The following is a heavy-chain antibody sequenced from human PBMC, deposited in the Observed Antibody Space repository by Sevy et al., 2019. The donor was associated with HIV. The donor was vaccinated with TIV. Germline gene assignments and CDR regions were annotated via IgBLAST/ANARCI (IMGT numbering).Heavy chain of an antibody. Sequence: SETLSLTCTVSGGSISSGGYYWSWIRQHPGKGLEWIGYIYYSGSTCYNPSLKSRVTISVDTSKNQFSLKLSSVTAADTAVYYCARASGIIAAAGRFFDYWGQGTLVTVSS. CDR2: IYYSGST. CDR3: ARASGIIAAAGRFFDY. CDR1: GGSISSGGYY. J-gene: IGHJ4*02. D-gene: IGHD6-13*01. V-gene: IGHV4-31*03.